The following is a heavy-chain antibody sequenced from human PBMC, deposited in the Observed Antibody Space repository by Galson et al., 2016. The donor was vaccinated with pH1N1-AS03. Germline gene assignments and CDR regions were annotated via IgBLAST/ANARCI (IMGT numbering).Heavy chain of an antibody. CDR1: GFTFSSYG. D-gene: IGHD6-13*01. CDR2: ISVTGSST. CDR3: AKDRSSWPPGWGSVDS. J-gene: IGHJ4*02. V-gene: IGHV3-23*01. Sequence: SLRLSCATSGFTFSSYGMTWVRQAPGKGLEWVSSISVTGSSTYYADSVKGRFTISRDHSKNTLYLQMSSLRAEDTAVYYCAKDRSSWPPGWGSVDSWGQGTLVTVSS.